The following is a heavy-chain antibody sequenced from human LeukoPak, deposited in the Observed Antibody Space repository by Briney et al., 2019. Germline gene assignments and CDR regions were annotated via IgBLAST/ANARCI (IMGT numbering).Heavy chain of an antibody. CDR1: GYSISSGYY. Sequence: PSETLSLTCTVSGYSISSGYYWGWIRPPPGKGLEWIGSIYHSGSTYYNPSLKSRVTISVDTSKNQFSLKLSSVTAADTAVYYCARHSAVAGSPPTYYFDYWGQGTLVTVSS. CDR2: IYHSGST. V-gene: IGHV4-38-2*02. J-gene: IGHJ4*02. CDR3: ARHSAVAGSPPTYYFDY. D-gene: IGHD6-19*01.